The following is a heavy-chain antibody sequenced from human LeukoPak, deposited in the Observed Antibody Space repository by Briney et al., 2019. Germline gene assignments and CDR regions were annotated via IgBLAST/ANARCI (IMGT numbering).Heavy chain of an antibody. CDR3: ASVGVVADYGLDV. J-gene: IGHJ6*02. CDR2: INPNTGAT. V-gene: IGHV1-2*02. Sequence: ASVTVSCTASGYTLTGHYLHWVRQPPGQGLEWMGWINPNTGATTYAQRFQGRVTLTRDTSISTAYMDLSRLRPDDTAVYYCASVGVVADYGLDVWGQGTTVTVSS. D-gene: IGHD2-15*01. CDR1: GYTLTGHY.